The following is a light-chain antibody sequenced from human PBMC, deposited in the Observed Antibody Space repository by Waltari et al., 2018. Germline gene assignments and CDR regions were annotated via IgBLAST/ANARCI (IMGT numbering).Light chain of an antibody. CDR2: DAS. CDR1: QSAISY. CDR3: QQRSNWPPGVT. V-gene: IGKV3-11*01. Sequence: EIVLTQSPATLSLSPGERATLSCRASQSAISYLAWYQQKPGQAPRLLIYDASNRATGIPARFSGSGSGTDFTLTISSLEPEDFAVYYCQQRSNWPPGVTFGPGTKVDIK. J-gene: IGKJ3*01.